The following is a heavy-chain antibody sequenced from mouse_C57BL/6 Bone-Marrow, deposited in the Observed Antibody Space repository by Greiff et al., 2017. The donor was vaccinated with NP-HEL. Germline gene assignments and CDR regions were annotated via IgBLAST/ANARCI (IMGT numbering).Heavy chain of an antibody. CDR3: ASQSNSDY. J-gene: IGHJ2*01. Sequence: QVHVKQSGAELVKPGASVKMSCKASGYTFTSYWITWVKQRPGQGLEWIGDIYPGSGSTNYNEKFKSKATLTVDTSSSTAYMQLSSLTSEDSAVYYCASQSNSDYWGQGTTLTVSS. CDR2: IYPGSGST. V-gene: IGHV1-55*01. CDR1: GYTFTSYW. D-gene: IGHD5-1*01.